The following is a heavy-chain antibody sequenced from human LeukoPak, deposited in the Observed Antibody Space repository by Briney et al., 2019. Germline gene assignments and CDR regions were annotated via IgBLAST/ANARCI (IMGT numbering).Heavy chain of an antibody. CDR2: MNPNSGNT. J-gene: IGHJ5*02. V-gene: IGHV1-8*01. Sequence: GASVKVSCKASGYTFTSYDINWVRQATGQGLEWMGWMNPNSGNTGYAQKFQGRVTMTRNTSISTAYKELSSLRSEDTAVYYCARGRSPLNWFDPWGQGTLVTVSS. CDR1: GYTFTSYD. CDR3: ARGRSPLNWFDP.